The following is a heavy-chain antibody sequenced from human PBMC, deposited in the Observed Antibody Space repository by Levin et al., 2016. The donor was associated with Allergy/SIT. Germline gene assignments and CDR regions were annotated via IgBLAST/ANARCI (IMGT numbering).Heavy chain of an antibody. J-gene: IGHJ3*02. Sequence: SETLSLTCTVSGGSISSYYWSWIRQPPGKGLEWIGYIYYSGSTNYNPSLKSRVTISVDTSKNQFSLKLSSVTAADMAVYYCARVGAVAGSDAFDIWGQGTMVTVSS. V-gene: IGHV4-59*01. CDR3: ARVGAVAGSDAFDI. D-gene: IGHD6-19*01. CDR2: IYYSGST. CDR1: GGSISSYY.